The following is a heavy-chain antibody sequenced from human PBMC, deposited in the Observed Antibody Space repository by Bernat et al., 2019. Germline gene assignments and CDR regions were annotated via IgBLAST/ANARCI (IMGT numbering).Heavy chain of an antibody. CDR1: GGSISSSSYY. J-gene: IGHJ5*02. CDR3: ARAGWQWISTWFDP. V-gene: IGHV4-39*01. Sequence: QLQLQESGPGLVKPSETLSLTCTVSGGSISSSSYYWGWIRQPPGKGLEWIGSIYYSGSTYYNPSLKSRVTISVDTSKNQFSLKLSSVTAADTAVYYCARAGWQWISTWFDPWGQGTLVTVSS. CDR2: IYYSGST. D-gene: IGHD5-12*01.